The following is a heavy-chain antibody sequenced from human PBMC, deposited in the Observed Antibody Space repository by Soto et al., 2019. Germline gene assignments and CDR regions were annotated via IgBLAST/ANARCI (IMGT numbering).Heavy chain of an antibody. J-gene: IGHJ6*02. D-gene: IGHD3-16*02. CDR1: AFPFSSYE. CDR3: ARGYRRVDV. CDR2: ITSSGSTI. Sequence: PGCSLRLSCAASAFPFSSYEMNWVRQAPGQGLEWISYITSSGSTILYADSVKGRFTISRDNARNSLFLQMNNLRPDDTAVYYCARGYRRVDVWGQGTTVTVSS. V-gene: IGHV3-48*03.